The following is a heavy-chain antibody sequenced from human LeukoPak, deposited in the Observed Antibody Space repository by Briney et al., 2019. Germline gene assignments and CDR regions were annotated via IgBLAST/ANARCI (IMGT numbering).Heavy chain of an antibody. V-gene: IGHV3-30-3*01. J-gene: IGHJ6*02. D-gene: IGHD4-17*01. CDR1: GFTFSSYA. Sequence: PGGSLRLSCAASGFTFSSYAMHWVRQAPGKGLEWVAVISYDGSNKYYADSVKGRFTISRDNSKNTLYLQMNSLRAEDTAVYYCARGPDYGDYARPDYYYYGMDVWGQGTTVTVSS. CDR2: ISYDGSNK. CDR3: ARGPDYGDYARPDYYYYGMDV.